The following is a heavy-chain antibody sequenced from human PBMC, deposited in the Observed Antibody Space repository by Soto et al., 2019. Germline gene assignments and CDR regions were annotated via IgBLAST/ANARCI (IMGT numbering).Heavy chain of an antibody. CDR1: GGSFSGYY. CDR3: ASGYGRNFDF. Sequence: QVQLQQWGAGLLKPSETLSLTCAVYGGSFSGYYWNWIRQPPGKGLEWIGEINHSGSTNYNPSLKSRVTISVDTSQYQFSLKLSSVTAADTAVYYCASGYGRNFDFWGQGTLVTVSS. D-gene: IGHD3-10*01. V-gene: IGHV4-34*01. CDR2: INHSGST. J-gene: IGHJ4*02.